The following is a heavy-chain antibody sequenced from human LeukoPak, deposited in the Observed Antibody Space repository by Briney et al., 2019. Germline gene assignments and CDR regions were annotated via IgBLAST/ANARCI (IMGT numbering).Heavy chain of an antibody. CDR3: SRGTSAGGPISPFDF. V-gene: IGHV3-74*01. CDR1: GFTFSKNW. D-gene: IGHD6-13*01. CDR2: IQGDGSNT. J-gene: IGHJ4*02. Sequence: PGGSLRLSCAASGFTFSKNWMHWVRQAPGKGLVWVSRIQGDGSNTNYADSVKGRFSISRDNAESTVYLQMTSLWAEDTGIYYCSRGTSAGGPISPFDFWGQGTVVTVSS.